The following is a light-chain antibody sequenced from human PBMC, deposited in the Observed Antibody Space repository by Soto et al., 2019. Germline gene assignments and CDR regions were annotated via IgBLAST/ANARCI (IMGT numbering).Light chain of an antibody. Sequence: TVITQAQGTLSLAPGDSVTVYCGVSQSVSSSYLAWYQQKPGQAPRLLIYGASSRATGFPDRFSGSGSGTDFTLTISRLEPGDFAVYYCQQYGSSPETFGQGTKVDIK. V-gene: IGKV3-20*01. CDR1: QSVSSSY. CDR2: GAS. J-gene: IGKJ1*01. CDR3: QQYGSSPET.